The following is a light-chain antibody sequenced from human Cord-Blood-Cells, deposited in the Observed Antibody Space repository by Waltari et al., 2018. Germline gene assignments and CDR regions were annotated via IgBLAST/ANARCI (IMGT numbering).Light chain of an antibody. CDR2: SAS. CDR3: QQSYSTAWT. V-gene: IGKV1-39*01. Sequence: DIQMTQSPSSLSASVGDRVTITCRASQSISSYLNWYQQKPGKAPKLLIYSASSLQSGVPLRFRGSGSGTDFTLTISSLQPEDFATYYCQQSYSTAWTFGQGTKVEIK. J-gene: IGKJ1*01. CDR1: QSISSY.